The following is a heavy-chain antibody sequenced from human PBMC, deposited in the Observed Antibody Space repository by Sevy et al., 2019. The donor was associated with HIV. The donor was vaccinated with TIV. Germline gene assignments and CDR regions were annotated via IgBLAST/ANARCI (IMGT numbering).Heavy chain of an antibody. CDR3: SISRYGDKPYYFDY. Sequence: GGSLRLSCAATGFTFSGSAIHWVRQASGKGLEWVGRFRVKANGYATAYAASVKGRFTISRDDSKNTAYLQMNSLKTEDTAVYYISISRYGDKPYYFDYWGQGTLVTVSS. CDR1: GFTFSGSA. V-gene: IGHV3-73*01. J-gene: IGHJ4*02. CDR2: FRVKANGYAT. D-gene: IGHD4-17*01.